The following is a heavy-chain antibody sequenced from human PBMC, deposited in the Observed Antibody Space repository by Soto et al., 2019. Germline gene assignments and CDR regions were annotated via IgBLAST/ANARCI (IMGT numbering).Heavy chain of an antibody. CDR2: ISYDGSNK. CDR3: AKDRVVVVTTFAYDY. CDR1: GFTFSSYG. Sequence: QVQLVESGGGVVQPGRSLRVSCAASGFTFSSYGMHWVRQAPGKGLEWVAVISYDGSNKYYADSVKGRFTISRDNSKNTLYLQMNSLRAEDTAVYYCAKDRVVVVTTFAYDYWGQGTLVTVSS. D-gene: IGHD2-21*02. V-gene: IGHV3-30*18. J-gene: IGHJ4*02.